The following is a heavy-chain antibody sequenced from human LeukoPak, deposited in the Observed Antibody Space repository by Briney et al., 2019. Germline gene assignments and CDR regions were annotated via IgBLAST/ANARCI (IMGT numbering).Heavy chain of an antibody. J-gene: IGHJ6*02. CDR2: ISSSGSTI. V-gene: IGHV3-48*03. Sequence: GGSLRLSCAASGFTFSSYEMNWVRQAPGKGLEWVSYISSSGSTIYYADSVKGRFTISRDNAKNPLYLQMNSLRAEDTAVYYCARDAVYGSGSYYNGPSVPLDYSPYGMDVWGQGTTVTVSS. CDR1: GFTFSSYE. D-gene: IGHD3-10*01. CDR3: ARDAVYGSGSYYNGPSVPLDYSPYGMDV.